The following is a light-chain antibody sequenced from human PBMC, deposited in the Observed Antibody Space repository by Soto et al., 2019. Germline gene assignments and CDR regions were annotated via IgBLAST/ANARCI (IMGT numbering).Light chain of an antibody. J-gene: IGKJ2*01. Sequence: EIVLTQSPGTLSLSPGGRATLSCRASQSVSSSYLAWYQQKPGQAPRLLIYGASSRATGIPDRFSGSGSGTDFTLTISRLEPEDFALYYCQQYGTSPRTFGQGTNLEIK. CDR1: QSVSSSY. V-gene: IGKV3-20*01. CDR3: QQYGTSPRT. CDR2: GAS.